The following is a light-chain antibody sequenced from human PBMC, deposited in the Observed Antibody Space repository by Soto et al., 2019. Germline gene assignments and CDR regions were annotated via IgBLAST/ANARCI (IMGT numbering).Light chain of an antibody. CDR1: QRVSSN. CDR3: QQYNSWPLT. J-gene: IGKJ4*01. Sequence: EIVMTQSPATLSVSPGERATLSCRASQRVSSNVAWYQQKPGQAPRLLIYGASTRATGIPARFSGSGSGTEFTLIISSLQSEDFAVYYCQQYNSWPLTFGGGTEVEIK. V-gene: IGKV3D-15*01. CDR2: GAS.